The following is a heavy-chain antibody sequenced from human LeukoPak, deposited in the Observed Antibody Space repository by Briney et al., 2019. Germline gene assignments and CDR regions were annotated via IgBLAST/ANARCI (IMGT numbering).Heavy chain of an antibody. J-gene: IGHJ4*02. CDR3: AREAYCSSTTCYTYFDY. CDR1: GDSISSGSYY. V-gene: IGHV4-61*02. CDR2: IYTSGST. D-gene: IGHD2-2*02. Sequence: SQTLSLTCTVFGDSISSGSYYWSWIRQPAGKGLEWIGRIYTSGSTNYNPSLKSRVTISVDMSKNQFSLKLSSVTATDTAVYYCAREAYCSSTTCYTYFDYWGPGTLVTVSS.